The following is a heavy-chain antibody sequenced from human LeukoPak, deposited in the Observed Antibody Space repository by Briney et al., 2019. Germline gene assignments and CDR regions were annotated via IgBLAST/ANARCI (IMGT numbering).Heavy chain of an antibody. CDR2: ISSSSSYI. CDR1: GFTFGSYS. J-gene: IGHJ4*02. D-gene: IGHD3-10*01. CDR3: ARDETYYYGSGIDY. V-gene: IGHV3-21*01. Sequence: PGGSLRLSCAASGFTFGSYSMNWVRQAPGKGLEWVSSISSSSSYIYYADSVKGRFTISRDNAKNSLYLQMNSLRAEDTAVYYCARDETYYYGSGIDYWGQGTLVTVSS.